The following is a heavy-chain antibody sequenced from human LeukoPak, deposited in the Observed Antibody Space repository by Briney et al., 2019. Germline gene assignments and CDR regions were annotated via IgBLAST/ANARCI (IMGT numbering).Heavy chain of an antibody. CDR1: GGTFSSYP. Sequence: ASVKVSCKASGGTFSSYPISWVRQAPGQGLEWMGGIIPLFGTANYAQKFQGRVTITTDESTSTAYMELRSLRSDDTAVYYCARPYDFVTLDYWGQGTLVTVSS. V-gene: IGHV1-69*05. J-gene: IGHJ4*02. CDR2: IIPLFGTA. CDR3: ARPYDFVTLDY. D-gene: IGHD3-3*01.